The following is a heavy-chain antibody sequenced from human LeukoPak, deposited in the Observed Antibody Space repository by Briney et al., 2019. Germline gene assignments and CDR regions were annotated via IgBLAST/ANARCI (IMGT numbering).Heavy chain of an antibody. J-gene: IGHJ4*02. CDR3: AKHYYDSSGTPRYFDY. D-gene: IGHD3-22*01. Sequence: GGSLRLSCAASAFTFSSYAMSWVRQAPGKGLEWVSAIGGTNGRTYYADSVKGRFTISRDNSKNTLFLQMNSLRDEDTAVYYCAKHYYDSSGTPRYFDYWGQGTLVTVSS. V-gene: IGHV3-23*01. CDR1: AFTFSSYA. CDR2: IGGTNGRT.